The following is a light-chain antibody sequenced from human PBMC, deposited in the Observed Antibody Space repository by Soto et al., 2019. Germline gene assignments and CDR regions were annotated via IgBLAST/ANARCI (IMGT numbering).Light chain of an antibody. V-gene: IGKV1-39*01. J-gene: IGKJ2*01. CDR3: QQAYSTYS. Sequence: IHMTQSPPSLTASVGGRGTITCRASQSVGTYLNWYQQKPGKAPTLLISLISRPQSGVPSRFSGAGSETDFTLTISSLQPEDYATYFWQQAYSTYSFGQGTKVDIK. CDR2: LIS. CDR1: QSVGTY.